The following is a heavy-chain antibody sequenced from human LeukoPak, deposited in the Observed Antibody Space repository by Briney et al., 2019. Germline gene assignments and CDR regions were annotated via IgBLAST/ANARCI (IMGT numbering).Heavy chain of an antibody. D-gene: IGHD6-13*01. CDR2: IYHSGST. CDR3: AREGWEQQLVPSYFDY. Sequence: SETLSLTCTVSGYSISSGYYWGWIRQPPGKGLEWIGSIYHSGSTYYNPSLKSRVTISVDTSKNQFSLKLSSVTAADTAVYYCAREGWEQQLVPSYFDYWGQGTLVTVSS. CDR1: GYSISSGYY. J-gene: IGHJ4*02. V-gene: IGHV4-38-2*02.